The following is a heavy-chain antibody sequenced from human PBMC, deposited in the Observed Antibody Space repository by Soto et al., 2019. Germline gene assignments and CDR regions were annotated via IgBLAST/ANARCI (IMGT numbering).Heavy chain of an antibody. CDR2: IDYSGST. J-gene: IGHJ2*01. Sequence: QVQLQESGPGLVKPSETLSLTCTVSGGSISSYYWSWIRQPPGKGLEWVWSIDYSGSTKYNPPLKSRVTISVGTSKNPFYLKLTSVTAADTAVYYCAREGGSYYDSRYFDLWGRGTLVTVSS. D-gene: IGHD1-26*01. V-gene: IGHV4-59*01. CDR1: GGSISSYY. CDR3: AREGGSYYDSRYFDL.